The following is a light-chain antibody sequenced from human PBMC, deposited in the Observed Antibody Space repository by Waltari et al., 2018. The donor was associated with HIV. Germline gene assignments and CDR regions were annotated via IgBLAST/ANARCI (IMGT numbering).Light chain of an antibody. CDR1: QSISSY. CDR2: AAS. J-gene: IGKJ4*01. V-gene: IGKV1-39*01. CDR3: QQSYSTPFT. Sequence: DIQMTQSPSSLSASVGDRVTITCRASQSISSYLNWYQQKPGKAPKLLIYAASSLQSAVPSRFSGSGSGTDFTLTISSLQPEDFATYYCQQSYSTPFTFGGGTKVEIK.